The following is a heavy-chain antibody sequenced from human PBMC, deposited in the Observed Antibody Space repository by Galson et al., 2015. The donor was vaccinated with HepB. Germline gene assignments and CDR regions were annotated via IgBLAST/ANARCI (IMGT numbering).Heavy chain of an antibody. D-gene: IGHD2-15*01. CDR3: ARHVGESGSYGMDV. CDR1: GASTSSNTYY. Sequence: TLSLTCAVSGASTSSNTYYWSWIRQPPGRGLEWIGSIYYTGTTNYNPSLKSRVTISLDTSKNHFSLKLRSVTAADTAVYYCARHVGESGSYGMDVWGQGTTVTVSS. CDR2: IYYTGTT. J-gene: IGHJ6*02. V-gene: IGHV4-39*01.